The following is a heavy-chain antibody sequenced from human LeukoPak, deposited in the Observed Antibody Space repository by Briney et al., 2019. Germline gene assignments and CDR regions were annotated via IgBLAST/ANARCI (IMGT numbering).Heavy chain of an antibody. CDR1: GGSISSYY. CDR3: AGRDSAMVFFDL. J-gene: IGHJ4*02. D-gene: IGHD5-18*01. V-gene: IGHV4-4*09. Sequence: PSETLSLTCTVSGGSISSYYWSWIRQPPGKGLEWIGYIYTSGSTNYNPSLKSRVTISVDTSKNQCSLKLTSVTAADTAVYYCAGRDSAMVFFDLWGQGTLVTVSS. CDR2: IYTSGST.